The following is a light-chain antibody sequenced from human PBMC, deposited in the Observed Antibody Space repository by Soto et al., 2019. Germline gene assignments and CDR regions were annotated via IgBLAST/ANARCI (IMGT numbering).Light chain of an antibody. CDR1: QSVNNN. Sequence: EILMTQSPATLSVSPGERGTLSCRASQSVNNNLAWYQQKPGQAPRLLIYDASTRATGIPARFSGSGSGTEFTLTISSLQSEDFAVYYCQQYHNWLTFGGGTKVDIK. V-gene: IGKV3-15*01. CDR3: QQYHNWLT. CDR2: DAS. J-gene: IGKJ4*01.